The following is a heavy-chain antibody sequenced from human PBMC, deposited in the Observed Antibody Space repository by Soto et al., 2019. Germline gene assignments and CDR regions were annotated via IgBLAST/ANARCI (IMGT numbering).Heavy chain of an antibody. Sequence: QVQLVESGGGVVQPGRSLRLSCAASGFTVSSYAMHWVRQAPGKGLEWVAVISYDGSNKYYADSVKGRFTISRDNSKNTLYLQMNSLRAEDTAVYYCASPLTLYYYYGMDVWGQGTTVTVSS. CDR1: GFTVSSYA. CDR3: ASPLTLYYYYGMDV. CDR2: ISYDGSNK. J-gene: IGHJ6*02. V-gene: IGHV3-30-3*01.